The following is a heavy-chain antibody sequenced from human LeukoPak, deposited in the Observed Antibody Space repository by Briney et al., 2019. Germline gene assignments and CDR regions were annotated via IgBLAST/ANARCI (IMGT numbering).Heavy chain of an antibody. D-gene: IGHD3-22*01. Sequence: GASVKVSCKASGGTFSSYAISWVRQAPGQGLEWMGGIIPIFGTANYAQKFQGRVTFTTDESTSTAYMELSSLRSEDTAVYYCARHTRHYYDSSGDAFDIWGQGTMVTVSS. CDR1: GGTFSSYA. CDR3: ARHTRHYYDSSGDAFDI. J-gene: IGHJ3*02. CDR2: IIPIFGTA. V-gene: IGHV1-69*05.